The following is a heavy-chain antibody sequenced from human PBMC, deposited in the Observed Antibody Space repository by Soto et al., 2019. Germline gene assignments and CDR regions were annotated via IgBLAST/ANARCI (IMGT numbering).Heavy chain of an antibody. CDR3: ARVQESTTFDY. CDR1: GGSISSGDYY. D-gene: IGHD1-1*01. Sequence: QVQLQESGPGLVKPSQTLSLTCTVSGGSISSGDYYWRWIRQPPGKGLEWIGYIYYSGSTYYNPSLKGRVTISVDTSKNQCSLKLSSVTAADTAVYYCARVQESTTFDYWGQGTLVTVSS. CDR2: IYYSGST. J-gene: IGHJ4*02. V-gene: IGHV4-30-4*01.